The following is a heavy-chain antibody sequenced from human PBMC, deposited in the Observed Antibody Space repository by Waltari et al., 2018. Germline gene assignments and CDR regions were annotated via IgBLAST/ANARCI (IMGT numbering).Heavy chain of an antibody. D-gene: IGHD2-15*01. CDR1: GYSISSGYY. Sequence: QVQLQESGPGLVKPSETLSLTCAVSGYSISSGYYWGWNRQPPGKGLEWIGSIYHSGSTYYNPSLKSRVTISVDTSKNQFSLKLSSVTAADTAVYYCARPARYCSGGSCYSFDYWGQGTLVTVSS. J-gene: IGHJ4*02. CDR3: ARPARYCSGGSCYSFDY. V-gene: IGHV4-38-2*01. CDR2: IYHSGST.